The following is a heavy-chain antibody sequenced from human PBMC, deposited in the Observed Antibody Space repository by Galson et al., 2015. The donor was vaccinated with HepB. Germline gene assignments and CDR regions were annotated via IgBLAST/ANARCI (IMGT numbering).Heavy chain of an antibody. V-gene: IGHV3-74*01. J-gene: IGHJ6*02. CDR1: RLTFSRYW. Sequence: SLRLSCAASRLTFSRYWMHWVRQAPGKGLVWVSRINSDGGTTSYADSVKGRFTISRDNAKNTLYLQVNSLRAEDTAVYYCARAIPYGDYYYYYAMDVWGQGTTVTVSS. CDR3: ARAIPYGDYYYYYAMDV. CDR2: INSDGGTT. D-gene: IGHD4-17*01.